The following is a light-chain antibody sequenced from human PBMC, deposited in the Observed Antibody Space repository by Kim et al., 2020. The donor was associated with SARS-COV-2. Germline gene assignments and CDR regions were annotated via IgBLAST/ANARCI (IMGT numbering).Light chain of an antibody. CDR3: NSRDSSGNHEV. CDR2: GKN. Sequence: SSELTQDPAVSVALGQTVRITCQGDSLRSYYASWYQQKPGQAPVLVIYGKNNRPSGIPDRFSGSGSGNTASLTITGAQAEDEADYYCNSRDSSGNHEVFGGGTQLTVL. CDR1: SLRSYY. J-gene: IGLJ3*02. V-gene: IGLV3-19*01.